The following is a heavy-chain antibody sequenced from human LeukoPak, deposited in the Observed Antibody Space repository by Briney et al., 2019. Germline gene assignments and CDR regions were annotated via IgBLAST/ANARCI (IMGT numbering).Heavy chain of an antibody. Sequence: GGSLRLSCAASGFTFDDYAMHWVRQAPGKGLEWVSGITWNSGSIAYADSVKGRFTISRDNAKNSLYLQMNSLRAEDTALYYCAKDTAHYGDYVYFDCWGQGTLVTVSS. CDR3: AKDTAHYGDYVYFDC. V-gene: IGHV3-9*01. CDR1: GFTFDDYA. CDR2: ITWNSGSI. D-gene: IGHD4-17*01. J-gene: IGHJ4*02.